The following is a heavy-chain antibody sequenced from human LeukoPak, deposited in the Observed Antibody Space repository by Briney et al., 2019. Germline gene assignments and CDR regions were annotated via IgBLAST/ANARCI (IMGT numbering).Heavy chain of an antibody. Sequence: GRSLRLSCTASGFTFGDYAMSWVRQAPGKGLEWGGFIRSKAYGGTTEYAASVKGRFTISRDDSKSIAYLQMNSLKTEDTAVYYCTRDPRIAAAGTGDYWGQGTLVTVSS. CDR2: IRSKAYGGTT. CDR3: TRDPRIAAAGTGDY. CDR1: GFTFGDYA. D-gene: IGHD6-13*01. J-gene: IGHJ4*02. V-gene: IGHV3-49*04.